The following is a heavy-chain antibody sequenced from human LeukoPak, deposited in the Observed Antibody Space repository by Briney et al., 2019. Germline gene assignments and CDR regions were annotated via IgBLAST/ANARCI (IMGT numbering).Heavy chain of an antibody. D-gene: IGHD1-1*01. J-gene: IGHJ4*02. V-gene: IGHV1-18*01. CDR1: GYTFTSYG. Sequence: ASVKVSCKASGYTFTSYGISWVRQAPGQGLEWMGWISAYNGNTNYAQKLQGRVTMTTVTSTSTAYMELRSLRSDDTAVYYCARDLVGPGTPWARAPNWEVIDYWGQGTLVTVSS. CDR3: ARDLVGPGTPWARAPNWEVIDY. CDR2: ISAYNGNT.